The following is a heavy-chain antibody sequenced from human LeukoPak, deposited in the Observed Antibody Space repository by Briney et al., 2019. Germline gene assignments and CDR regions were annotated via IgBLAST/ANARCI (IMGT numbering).Heavy chain of an antibody. CDR3: AGNWGSLGGFDY. CDR2: VSGSGGST. CDR1: GFTFSSYA. Sequence: GGSLRLSCTASGFTFSSYAMSWVRQAPGKGLEWVSAVSGSGGSTYYADSVKGRFTISRDNAKNSLYLQMNSLRAEDTAVYYCAGNWGSLGGFDYWGQGTLVTVSS. D-gene: IGHD7-27*01. J-gene: IGHJ4*02. V-gene: IGHV3-23*01.